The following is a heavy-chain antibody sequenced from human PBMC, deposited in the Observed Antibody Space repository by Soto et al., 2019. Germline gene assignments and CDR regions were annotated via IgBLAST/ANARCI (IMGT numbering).Heavy chain of an antibody. Sequence: QVQLVESGGGVVQPGRSLRLSCAASGFTFSSYGMHWVRQAPGKGLEWVAVISYDGSNKYYADSVKGRFTISRDNSKNXXYLQMNSLRAEDTAVYYCAKDPHGDTAMVRGWFDPWGQGTLVTVSS. CDR1: GFTFSSYG. J-gene: IGHJ5*02. CDR2: ISYDGSNK. D-gene: IGHD5-18*01. V-gene: IGHV3-30*18. CDR3: AKDPHGDTAMVRGWFDP.